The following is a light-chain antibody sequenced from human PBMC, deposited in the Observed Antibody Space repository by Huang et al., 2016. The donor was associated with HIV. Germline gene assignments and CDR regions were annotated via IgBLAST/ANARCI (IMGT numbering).Light chain of an antibody. CDR3: QQYYSTPFT. J-gene: IGKJ3*01. CDR1: QSVLYSSDNQNY. V-gene: IGKV4-1*01. Sequence: DIVMTQSPDSLAVSLGERATINCKSSQSVLYSSDNQNYLAWYQQKPGQPPKLLIYWASTRESGVPDGFSGSGSGTDFTLTIISLQAEDVAVYYCQQYYSTPFTFGPGTKVDIK. CDR2: WAS.